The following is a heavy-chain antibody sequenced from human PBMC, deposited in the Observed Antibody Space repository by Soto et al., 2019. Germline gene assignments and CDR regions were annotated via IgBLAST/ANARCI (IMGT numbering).Heavy chain of an antibody. D-gene: IGHD2-2*02. CDR2: INPSGGST. J-gene: IGHJ6*02. V-gene: IGHV1-46*01. CDR1: GYTFTSYY. CDR3: ARDLALGYCSSTSCYRARYYYYGMDV. Sequence: QVQLVQSGAEVKKPGASVKVSCKASGYTFTSYYMHWVRQAPGQGLEWMGIINPSGGSTSYAQKFRGRVTITRDTSTSTVYMELSSLRSEDTAVYYCARDLALGYCSSTSCYRARYYYYGMDVWGQGTTVTVSS.